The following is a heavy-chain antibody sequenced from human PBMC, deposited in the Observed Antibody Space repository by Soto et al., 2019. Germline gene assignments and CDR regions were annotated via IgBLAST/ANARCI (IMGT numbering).Heavy chain of an antibody. CDR1: GFSFNTYN. CDR3: SRDLPGARKNNYDGIDV. Sequence: EVQVVESGGGLVKPGGSLRLSCAASGFSFNTYNMNWVRQAPGKGLEWVSSISGSGSDIFYADSVKGRFTITRDNARNSGYLEMKSLRGEDTAVYHCSRDLPGARKNNYDGIDVWGQGTTVTVAS. J-gene: IGHJ6*02. D-gene: IGHD3-10*01. CDR2: ISGSGSDI. V-gene: IGHV3-21*01.